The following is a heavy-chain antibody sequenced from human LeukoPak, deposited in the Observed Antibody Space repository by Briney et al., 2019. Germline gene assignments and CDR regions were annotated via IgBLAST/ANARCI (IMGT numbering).Heavy chain of an antibody. V-gene: IGHV3-66*01. Sequence: AGGSLRLSCAASGFTVSRNYMSWVRQAPGKGLEWVSVIYSGGTTYYADSVKGRFTISRDNSKNTLYLQMNSLRAEDTAVYYCARGYYDFLTGYLYFFDYWGQGTLVTVSS. CDR1: GFTVSRNY. CDR3: ARGYYDFLTGYLYFFDY. CDR2: IYSGGTT. D-gene: IGHD3-9*01. J-gene: IGHJ4*02.